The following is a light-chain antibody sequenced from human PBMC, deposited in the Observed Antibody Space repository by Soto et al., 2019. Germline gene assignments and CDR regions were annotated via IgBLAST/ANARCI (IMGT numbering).Light chain of an antibody. CDR2: DAS. Sequence: EIVLTQSPATLSLSPGDRATLSCRASQSVGSYLGRYQQRPGQAPRLLIYDASNRATGIPARFSGSESGTDFTLPISSLEPEDFAVYYCQQRSDWPSTFGGGTKVEIK. J-gene: IGKJ4*01. V-gene: IGKV3-11*01. CDR3: QQRSDWPST. CDR1: QSVGSY.